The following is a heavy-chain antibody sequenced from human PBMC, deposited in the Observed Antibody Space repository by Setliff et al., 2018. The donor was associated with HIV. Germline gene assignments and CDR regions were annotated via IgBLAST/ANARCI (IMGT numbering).Heavy chain of an antibody. CDR3: ARKAADVSGGGMDV. Sequence: KTSETLSLTCTVSGGSINYYYWSWIRQPPGKNPEYIGYIHPSGETYYSPSLMSRLTISLDTANNRFSLRLTSATAADTAIYYCARKAADVSGGGMDVWGQGTTVTV. D-gene: IGHD6-25*01. J-gene: IGHJ6*02. V-gene: IGHV4-4*08. CDR2: IHPSGET. CDR1: GGSINYYY.